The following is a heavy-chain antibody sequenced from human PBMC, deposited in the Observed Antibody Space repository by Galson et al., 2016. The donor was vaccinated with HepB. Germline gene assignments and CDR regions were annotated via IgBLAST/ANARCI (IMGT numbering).Heavy chain of an antibody. V-gene: IGHV4-59*01. Sequence: LSLTCTVSGASMNRFYWSWIRQPPGKGLEWIGYIYHTGSTNYNPSVKSRVTISVDMSKNQFSLKLTSMTAADTAVYYCARVYSSDWYSSFDSWGQGTLVTVSS. D-gene: IGHD6-19*01. CDR2: IYHTGST. CDR3: ARVYSSDWYSSFDS. CDR1: GASMNRFY. J-gene: IGHJ4*02.